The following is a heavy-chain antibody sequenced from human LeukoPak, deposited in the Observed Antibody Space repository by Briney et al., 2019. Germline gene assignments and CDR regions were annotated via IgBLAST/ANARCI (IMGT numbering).Heavy chain of an antibody. J-gene: IGHJ6*03. CDR1: GYTFTSYD. CDR3: AREGNPIYYYYMDV. CDR2: INPNSGNS. V-gene: IGHV1-8*02. Sequence: ASVKVSRKASGYTFTSYDINWVRQATGQGLEWMGWINPNSGNSGYAQKFQGRVTMTTDTSTSTAYMELRSLRSDDTAVYYCAREGNPIYYYYMDVWGKGTTVTVSS.